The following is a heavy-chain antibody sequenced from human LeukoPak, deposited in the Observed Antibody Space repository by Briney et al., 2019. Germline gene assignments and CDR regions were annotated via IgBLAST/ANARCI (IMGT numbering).Heavy chain of an antibody. CDR3: ARDDGGWLPFDY. V-gene: IGHV3-30-3*01. CDR1: GFTFSSYA. CDR2: ISYDGSNK. D-gene: IGHD6-19*01. Sequence: PGGSLRLSCAASGFTFSSYAMHWVRQAPGKGLEWVAVISYDGSNKYYADSVKGRFTISRDNSKNTLYLQMNSLRAEDTAVYYCARDDGGWLPFDYWGQGTLVTVSS. J-gene: IGHJ4*02.